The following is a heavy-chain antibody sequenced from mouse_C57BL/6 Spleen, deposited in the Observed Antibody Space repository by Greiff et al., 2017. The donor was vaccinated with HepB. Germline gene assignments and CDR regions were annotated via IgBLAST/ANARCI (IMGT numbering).Heavy chain of an antibody. CDR1: GYSFTGYF. Sequence: EVQLQQSGPELVKPGASVKISCKASGYSFTGYFMNWVMQSHGKSLEWIGRINPYNGDTFYNQKFTGKATLTVDKSSSTAHMELRSLTSEDSAVYYCARSGRYFDVWGTGTTVTVSS. CDR2: INPYNGDT. D-gene: IGHD3-1*01. V-gene: IGHV1-20*01. CDR3: ARSGRYFDV. J-gene: IGHJ1*03.